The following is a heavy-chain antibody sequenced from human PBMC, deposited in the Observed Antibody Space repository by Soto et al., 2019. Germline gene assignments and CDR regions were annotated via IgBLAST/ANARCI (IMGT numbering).Heavy chain of an antibody. CDR1: GFSLSNARMG. D-gene: IGHD5-12*01. J-gene: IGHJ4*02. Sequence: GSGPTLVNPTETLTLTCTVSGFSLSNARMGVSWIRQPPGKALEWLAHVFSNDEKSYSTSLKSRLTISKDTSKRQVVLTMANMDPVDTATYFCARVDERAYGGYGLYYFDSWGQGTLVTVSS. CDR3: ARVDERAYGGYGLYYFDS. V-gene: IGHV2-26*01. CDR2: VFSNDEK.